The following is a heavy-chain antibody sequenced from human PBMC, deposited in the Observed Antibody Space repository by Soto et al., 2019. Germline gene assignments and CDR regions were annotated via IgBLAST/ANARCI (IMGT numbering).Heavy chain of an antibody. CDR3: ARAIVVANNWFDP. CDR2: MNPNSGNT. Sequence: ASVKVSCKASGYTFTSYDINWVRQATGQGLEWMGWMNPNSGNTGYAQKFQGRVTMTRNTSISTAYMELSSLRSEDTAVYYCARAIVVANNWFDPWGQGTLVTVS. CDR1: GYTFTSYD. V-gene: IGHV1-8*01. D-gene: IGHD2-2*01. J-gene: IGHJ5*02.